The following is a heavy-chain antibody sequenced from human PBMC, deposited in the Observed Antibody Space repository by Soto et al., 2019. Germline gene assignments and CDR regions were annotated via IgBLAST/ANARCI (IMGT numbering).Heavy chain of an antibody. CDR3: ARRVIAVAGPLVY. CDR2: IDPSDSYT. V-gene: IGHV5-10-1*01. Sequence: GESLKLSCKGSGYSFTSYWISWVRQMPGKGLEWMGRIDPSDSYTNYSPSFQGHVTISADKSISTAYLQWSSLKASDTAMYYCARRVIAVAGPLVYWGQGTLDTGSS. CDR1: GYSFTSYW. J-gene: IGHJ4*02. D-gene: IGHD6-19*01.